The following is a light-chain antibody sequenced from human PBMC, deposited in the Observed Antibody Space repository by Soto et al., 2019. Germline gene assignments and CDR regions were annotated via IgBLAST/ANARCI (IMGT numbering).Light chain of an antibody. CDR2: EVS. V-gene: IGLV2-14*02. J-gene: IGLJ1*01. Sequence: QSALTQPASVSGSPGQSITISCTGNSSDVGSYNLVSWYQQHPGKAPKLMIYEVSYRPSGVSNRFSGSKSGNTASLTISGLQAEDEADYYCNSYTTSSTRVFGTGTKLTVL. CDR1: SSDVGSYNL. CDR3: NSYTTSSTRV.